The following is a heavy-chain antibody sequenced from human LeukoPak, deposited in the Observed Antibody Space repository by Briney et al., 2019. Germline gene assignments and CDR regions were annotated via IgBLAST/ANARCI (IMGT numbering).Heavy chain of an antibody. CDR2: ISYDGSHK. J-gene: IGHJ3*02. CDR1: GFTFRCYA. V-gene: IGHV3-30*04. CDR3: ASSSYYYDSSGYSFDAFDI. Sequence: GGSLRLSCAASGFTFRCYAMHWVCQAPGKWLEWVALISYDGSHKYYADCVKGRFTISRDNSKNTLYLQMNSLRAEDTAVYYCASSSYYYDSSGYSFDAFDIWGQGTMVTVSS. D-gene: IGHD3-22*01.